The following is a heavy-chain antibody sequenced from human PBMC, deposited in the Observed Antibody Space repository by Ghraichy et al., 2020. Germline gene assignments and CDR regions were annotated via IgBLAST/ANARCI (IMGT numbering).Heavy chain of an antibody. CDR3: ATIQLWTAYYFDY. CDR1: GFTFSSYG. V-gene: IGHV3-30*03. D-gene: IGHD5-18*01. Sequence: GGSLRLSCAASGFTFSSYGMHWVRQAPGKGLEWVAVISYDGSNKYYADSVKGRFTISRDNSKNTLYLQMNSLRAEDTAVYYCATIQLWTAYYFDYWGQGTLVTVSS. J-gene: IGHJ4*02. CDR2: ISYDGSNK.